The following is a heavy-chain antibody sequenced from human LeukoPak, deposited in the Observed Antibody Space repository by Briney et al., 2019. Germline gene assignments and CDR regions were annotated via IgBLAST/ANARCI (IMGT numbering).Heavy chain of an antibody. CDR3: ARERSSSWYFDY. CDR1: GFTFSSYG. Sequence: GGSLRLSCAASGFTFSSYGMHWVRQAPGKGLEWVAVIWYDGSNKYYADSVKGRFTISRDNSKNTLYLQMNSLRAEDTAVYYCARERSSSWYFDYWGQGTLVTVSS. V-gene: IGHV3-33*01. CDR2: IWYDGSNK. D-gene: IGHD6-13*01. J-gene: IGHJ4*02.